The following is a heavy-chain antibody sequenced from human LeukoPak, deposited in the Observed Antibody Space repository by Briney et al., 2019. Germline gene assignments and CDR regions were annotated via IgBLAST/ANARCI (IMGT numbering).Heavy chain of an antibody. CDR3: ARETFHAGYSYGYFDY. D-gene: IGHD5-18*01. CDR2: IYYSGST. J-gene: IGHJ4*02. V-gene: IGHV4-59*01. Sequence: PSETLSLTCTVSGGSISSYYLSWIRQPPGKGLEWMGYIYYSGSTNYNPSLKSRVTISVDTSKNQFSLKLSSVTAADTAVYYCARETFHAGYSYGYFDYWGQGTLVTVSS. CDR1: GGSISSYY.